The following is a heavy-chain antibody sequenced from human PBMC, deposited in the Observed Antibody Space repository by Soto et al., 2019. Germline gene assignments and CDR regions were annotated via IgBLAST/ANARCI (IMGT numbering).Heavy chain of an antibody. CDR2: INPNSGGT. CDR1: GYTFTGYY. J-gene: IGHJ5*02. CDR3: ARAPNPYSSSSGWFDP. Sequence: ASAKVSCKASGYTFTGYYMHCVRRAPGQGLEWMGWINPNSGGTNYAQKFQGRVTMTRDTSISTAYMELSRLRSDDTAVYYCARAPNPYSSSSGWFDPWGQGTLVTVSS. D-gene: IGHD6-6*01. V-gene: IGHV1-2*02.